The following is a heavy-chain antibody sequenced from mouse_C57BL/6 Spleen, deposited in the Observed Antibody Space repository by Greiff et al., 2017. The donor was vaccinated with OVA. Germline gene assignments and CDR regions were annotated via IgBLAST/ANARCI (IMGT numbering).Heavy chain of an antibody. CDR2: ILPGSGST. J-gene: IGHJ4*01. CDR1: GYTFTGYW. CDR3: ARYYDGSVAMDY. Sequence: QVQLKESGAELMKPGASVKLSCKATGYTFTGYWLEWVKQRPGHGLEWIGEILPGSGSTNYNEKFKGKATFTADTSSNTAYMQLIILTTKDSTIYYCARYYDGSVAMDYWGQGTSVTVSS. V-gene: IGHV1-9*01. D-gene: IGHD1-1*01.